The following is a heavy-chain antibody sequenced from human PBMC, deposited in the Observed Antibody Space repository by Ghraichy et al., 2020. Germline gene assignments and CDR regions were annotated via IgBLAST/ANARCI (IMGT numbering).Heavy chain of an antibody. V-gene: IGHV3-30*03. CDR1: GFTFSSYG. D-gene: IGHD1-14*01. CDR3: IHGRDQAFDY. Sequence: GGSLRLSCAASGFTFSSYGMHWVRQAPGKGLEWVAVISYDGSNKYYADSVKGRFTISRDNSKNTLYLQMNSLRAEDTAVYYCIHGRDQAFDYWGQGTLVTVSS. J-gene: IGHJ4*02. CDR2: ISYDGSNK.